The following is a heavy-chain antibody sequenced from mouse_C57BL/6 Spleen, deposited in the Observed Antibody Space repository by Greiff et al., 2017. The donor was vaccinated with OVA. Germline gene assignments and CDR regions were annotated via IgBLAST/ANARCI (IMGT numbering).Heavy chain of an antibody. J-gene: IGHJ3*01. CDR2: IHPNSGST. V-gene: IGHV1-64*01. Sequence: VQLQQPGAELVKPGASVKLSCKASGYTFTSYWMHWVKQRPGQGLEWIGIIHPNSGSTNYNEKFKSKATLTVDKSSSTAYMQLSSLTSEDSAVYYCARLYYGSSLFAYWGQGTLVTVSA. CDR1: GYTFTSYW. D-gene: IGHD1-1*01. CDR3: ARLYYGSSLFAY.